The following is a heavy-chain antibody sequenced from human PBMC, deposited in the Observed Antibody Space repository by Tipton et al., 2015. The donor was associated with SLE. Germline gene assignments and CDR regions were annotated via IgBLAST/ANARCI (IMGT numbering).Heavy chain of an antibody. D-gene: IGHD3-10*01. V-gene: IGHV3-48*03. CDR3: AGSWAYYFDY. J-gene: IGHJ4*02. Sequence: SLRLSCAASGFTFSSYEMNWVRQAPGKGLEWVSYISSSGSSIHYADSVEGRFTISRDNTKNSLHLQMDSLRAEDTAVYYCAGSWAYYFDYWGQGTLVTVSS. CDR1: GFTFSSYE. CDR2: ISSSGSSI.